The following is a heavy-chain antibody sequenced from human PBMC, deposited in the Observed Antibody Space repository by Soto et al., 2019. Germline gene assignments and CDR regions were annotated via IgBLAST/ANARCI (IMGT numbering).Heavy chain of an antibody. J-gene: IGHJ5*02. CDR3: ARRVTIFGAGGWFDP. CDR2: ISAYNGNT. V-gene: IGHV1-18*01. CDR1: GYTFTSYG. Sequence: QVQLVQSGAEVKKPGASVKVSCKASGYTFTSYGISWVRQAPGQGLEWMGWISAYNGNTNYAQKLQGRVTMTTDTYTSTAYMERRSLRSDDTAVYYCARRVTIFGAGGWFDPWGQGTLVTVSS. D-gene: IGHD3-3*01.